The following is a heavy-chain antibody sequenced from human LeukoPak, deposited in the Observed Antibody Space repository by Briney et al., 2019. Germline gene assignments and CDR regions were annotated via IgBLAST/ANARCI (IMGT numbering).Heavy chain of an antibody. CDR3: ARVLRGYASYEGN. CDR1: GFTFSAFY. D-gene: IGHD5-12*01. V-gene: IGHV3-11*06. J-gene: IGHJ4*02. CDR2: LKGDNGDI. Sequence: PGGSLRLSCAASGFTFSAFYMSWIRQTPGKGLEYLSYLKGDNGDINYADSVRGRFTISTDNTKNSLYLQMNNLRAEDTAVYYCARVLRGYASYEGNWGQGTLVTVSS.